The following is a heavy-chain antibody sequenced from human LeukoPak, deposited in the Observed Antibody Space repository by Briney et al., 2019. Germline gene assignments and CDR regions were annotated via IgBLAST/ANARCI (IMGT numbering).Heavy chain of an antibody. V-gene: IGHV1-69*04. Sequence: GASVKVSCKASGGTFSSYAISWVRQAPGQGLEWMGRIIPSLGIANYAQKFQGRVTIIADKSTSTAYMEVSSLRSEDTAVYYCARARVAAVFYFYSGMDVWGQGPTVTVSS. D-gene: IGHD6-25*01. CDR2: IIPSLGIA. J-gene: IGHJ6*02. CDR1: GGTFSSYA. CDR3: ARARVAAVFYFYSGMDV.